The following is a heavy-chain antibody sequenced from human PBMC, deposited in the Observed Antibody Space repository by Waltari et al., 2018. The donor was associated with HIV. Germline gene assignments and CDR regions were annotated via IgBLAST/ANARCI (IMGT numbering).Heavy chain of an antibody. D-gene: IGHD2-2*01. J-gene: IGHJ6*02. CDR3: ARECSSTSCPDGMDV. CDR1: GYTFTGYS. V-gene: IGHV1-2*04. CDR2: INPNSGGT. Sequence: QVQLVQSGAAVKKPGASVKVSCKASGYTFTGYSMHWVRQPPGQGLEGMGWINPNSGGTNYAQKFQGWVTMTRDTSISTAYMELSRLRSDDTAVYYCARECSSTSCPDGMDVWGQGTTVTVSS.